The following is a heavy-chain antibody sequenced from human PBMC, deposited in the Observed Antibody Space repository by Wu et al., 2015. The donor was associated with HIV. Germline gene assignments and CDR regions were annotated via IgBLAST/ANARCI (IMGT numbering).Heavy chain of an antibody. D-gene: IGHD3-16*01. Sequence: QVHLVQSGAEMRKPGASVKLSCQASGYTFSSYYMHWVRQAPGQGLEWMGWMNSNSGGTNYAQKFQGRVSMTRDTSIRTAYMELRRLTSDDTAVYYCARDRSRLDFYMDVWGKGTTVTVSS. CDR3: ARDRSRLDFYMDV. CDR1: GYTFSSYY. V-gene: IGHV1-2*02. J-gene: IGHJ6*03. CDR2: MNSNSGGT.